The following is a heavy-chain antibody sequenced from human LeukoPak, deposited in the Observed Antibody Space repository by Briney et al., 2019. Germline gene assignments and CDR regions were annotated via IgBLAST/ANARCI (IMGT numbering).Heavy chain of an antibody. J-gene: IGHJ5*02. V-gene: IGHV4-4*02. CDR1: GGSISSSNW. CDR2: IYHSGST. CDR3: AREKVVVPVANLYGFDP. D-gene: IGHD2-2*01. Sequence: SETLSPTCAVSGGSISSSNWWSWVRQPPGKGLEWIGEIYHSGSTNYNPSLKSRVTISVDKSKNQFSLKLSSVTAADTAVYYCAREKVVVPVANLYGFDPWGQGTLVTVSS.